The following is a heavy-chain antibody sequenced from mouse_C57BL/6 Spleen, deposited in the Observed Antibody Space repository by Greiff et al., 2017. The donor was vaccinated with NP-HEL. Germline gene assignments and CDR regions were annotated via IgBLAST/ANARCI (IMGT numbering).Heavy chain of an antibody. Sequence: QVQLQQPGAELVKPGASVKLSCKASGYTFTSYWMHWVKQRPGQGLEWIGMIHPNSGSTNYNEKFKSKATLTVDKSSSTAYMQLSSLTSEDSAVYYCARHYYGSRGYYAMDYWGQGTSVTVSS. V-gene: IGHV1-64*01. CDR1: GYTFTSYW. D-gene: IGHD1-1*01. CDR2: IHPNSGST. J-gene: IGHJ4*01. CDR3: ARHYYGSRGYYAMDY.